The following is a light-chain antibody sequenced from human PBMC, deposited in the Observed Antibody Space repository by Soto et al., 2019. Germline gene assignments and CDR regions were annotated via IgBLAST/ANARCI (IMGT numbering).Light chain of an antibody. V-gene: IGLV2-14*01. J-gene: IGLJ3*02. CDR3: SSYTTSNTQV. CDR1: SSDVGTYNY. Sequence: QSALTQPASVSGSPGQSITISCTGTSSDVGTYNYVSWYQHRPGKAPKLMIYDVSCRPSGVSNRFSGYKSANTASLTISGLQAEDEADYYCSSYTTSNTQVFGGGTKLTVL. CDR2: DVS.